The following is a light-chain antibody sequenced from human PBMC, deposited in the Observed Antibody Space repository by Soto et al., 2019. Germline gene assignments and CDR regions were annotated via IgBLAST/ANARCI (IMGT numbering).Light chain of an antibody. V-gene: IGKV1-6*01. Sequence: AVHVTKSPCSLSASERNSITITCRASQDIRSDLGWYQQKPGRAPKLLIYDASSLQGGVPSRFSGSGSGTDFTLTISSLQPEDFATYYCLQDYDYLWTFGQGTKVDNK. J-gene: IGKJ1*01. CDR2: DAS. CDR1: QDIRSD. CDR3: LQDYDYLWT.